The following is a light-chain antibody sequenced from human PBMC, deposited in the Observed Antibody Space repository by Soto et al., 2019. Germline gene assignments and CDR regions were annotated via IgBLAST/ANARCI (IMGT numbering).Light chain of an antibody. CDR2: GAS. CDR3: QHYGTSMYT. V-gene: IGKV3-20*01. Sequence: EIVLTQSPGTLSLSPGERATLSCRASQIVNSVYLAWYQQKPCQAPRLLIYGASSMATGIPDRFSGSGSGTYFTFTISRLEPEDFAVYYCQHYGTSMYTFGQGTKVEI. CDR1: QIVNSVY. J-gene: IGKJ2*01.